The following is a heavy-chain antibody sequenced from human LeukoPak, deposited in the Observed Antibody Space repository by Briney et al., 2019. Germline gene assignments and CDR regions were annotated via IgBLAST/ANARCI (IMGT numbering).Heavy chain of an antibody. J-gene: IGHJ5*02. Sequence: ASVKVSCKTSGYTFTRHYVHWVRQAPGQGLEWVGVIGPADGARSYAPRFQGRVTMTRDTSTSTVYMELSSLRSEDTTVYYCARDHSDAKPRPNWWFDPWGQGTLVIVSS. CDR3: ARDHSDAKPRPNWWFDP. D-gene: IGHD1-1*01. CDR2: IGPADGAR. CDR1: GYTFTRHY. V-gene: IGHV1-46*01.